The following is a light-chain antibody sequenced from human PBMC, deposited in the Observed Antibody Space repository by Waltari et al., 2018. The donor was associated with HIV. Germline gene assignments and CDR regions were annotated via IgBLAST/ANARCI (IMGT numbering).Light chain of an antibody. CDR1: SSHLVCYNS. J-gene: IGLJ1*01. Sequence: QSALTPPASVSGHPGQSLTIFCPGTSSHLVCYNSVSFYQQHPGKAPKLMIYEVSNRPSGVSNRFSGSKSGNTASLTISGLQAEDEADYYCSSYTSSSTPYVFGTGTKVTVL. V-gene: IGLV2-14*01. CDR3: SSYTSSSTPYV. CDR2: EVS.